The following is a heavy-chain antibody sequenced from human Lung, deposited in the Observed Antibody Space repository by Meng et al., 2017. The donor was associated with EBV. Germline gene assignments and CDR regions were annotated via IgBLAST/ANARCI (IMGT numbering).Heavy chain of an antibody. V-gene: IGHV2-5*01. CDR2: IFWNDDK. Sequence: QSPFKVSGPKVGTPTRPVSLPLSVSWFSPGARLRGVGWIRTPPGKALEWLALIFWNDDKRFSPSLKSRLTITRDTSKTQVVLTMTDMDPVDTATYYCAHRSPGTYYRYWGQGTLVTVSS. CDR3: AHRSPGTYYRY. CDR1: WFSPGARLRG. D-gene: IGHD1-26*01. J-gene: IGHJ4*02.